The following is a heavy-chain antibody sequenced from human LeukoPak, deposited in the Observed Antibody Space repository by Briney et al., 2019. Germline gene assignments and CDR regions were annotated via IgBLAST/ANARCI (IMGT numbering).Heavy chain of an antibody. Sequence: ASVKVSCKASGYTFTAYYVHWVRQAPGQGLEWMGWITPNSGGTKYAQKFQGRVTMTRDTSISTAYMELSGLRSDDTAVYYCARVWGPRRGYYFDYWGQGTLVTVSS. J-gene: IGHJ4*02. CDR3: ARVWGPRRGYYFDY. CDR1: GYTFTAYY. V-gene: IGHV1-2*02. CDR2: ITPNSGGT. D-gene: IGHD3-10*01.